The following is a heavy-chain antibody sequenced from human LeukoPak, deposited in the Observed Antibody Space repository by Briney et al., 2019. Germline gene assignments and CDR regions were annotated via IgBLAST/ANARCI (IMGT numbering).Heavy chain of an antibody. J-gene: IGHJ2*01. Sequence: GGSLRLSCAASGFTFSSYWMHWVRQAPGKGLVWVSRIRTDGSITSYADSVKGRFTISRDDAKNTLYVQMNSLRVEDTAVYYCARVGLGEWYFDLWGRGTLVTVSS. D-gene: IGHD1-26*01. V-gene: IGHV3-74*01. CDR2: IRTDGSIT. CDR3: ARVGLGEWYFDL. CDR1: GFTFSSYW.